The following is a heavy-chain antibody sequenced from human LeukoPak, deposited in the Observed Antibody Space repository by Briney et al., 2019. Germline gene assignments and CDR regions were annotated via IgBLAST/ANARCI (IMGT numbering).Heavy chain of an antibody. Sequence: ASVKVSCKPSGYSFTSYYMHWVRQAPRQGREWMGIINPSGGSTTYAQKFQGRLTMTTDTSTSTVYMELSSLRSEDTAVYYCARSSAYYNEADIWGQGTMVTVSS. CDR3: ARSSAYYNEADI. J-gene: IGHJ3*02. D-gene: IGHD1-26*01. CDR1: GYSFTSYY. V-gene: IGHV1-46*01. CDR2: INPSGGST.